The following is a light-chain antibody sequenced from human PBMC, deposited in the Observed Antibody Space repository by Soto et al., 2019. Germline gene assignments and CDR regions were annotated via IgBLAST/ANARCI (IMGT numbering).Light chain of an antibody. Sequence: DIQMTQSPASLSVSVGDRVTITCRASQSINNYLNWYLQRPGQAPKLLIRSASTLQRGVPSRFSGSGSRTEFTLTIADLQPDDFGTYYCQQSLTMPITFGHGTRL. V-gene: IGKV1-39*01. CDR3: QQSLTMPIT. CDR2: SAS. J-gene: IGKJ5*01. CDR1: QSINNY.